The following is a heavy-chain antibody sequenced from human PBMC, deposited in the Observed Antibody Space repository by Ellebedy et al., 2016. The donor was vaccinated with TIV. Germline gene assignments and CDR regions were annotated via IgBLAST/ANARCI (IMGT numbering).Heavy chain of an antibody. CDR1: GFDFHDYA. D-gene: IGHD2-8*01. CDR3: SSINEGDVDK. J-gene: IGHJ4*02. V-gene: IGHV3-9*01. Sequence: GGSLRLXXAASGFDFHDYAMNWVRQAPGKGLEWVSGISWNSADIRYADSVKGRFSISRDNAKNTLYLQMNSLRAENTAVYYCSSINEGDVDKWGQGTLVTVSS. CDR2: ISWNSADI.